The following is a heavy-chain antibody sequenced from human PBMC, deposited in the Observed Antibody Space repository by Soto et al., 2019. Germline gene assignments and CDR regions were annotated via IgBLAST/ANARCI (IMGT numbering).Heavy chain of an antibody. Sequence: PSETLSLTCTVSGGSISSYYWSWIRQPPGKGLEWIGYIYYSWSTNYNPSLKSRVTISVDTSKNQFSLKLSSVTAADTAVYYCARDRRNQAASYFDYWGQGTLVTVSS. CDR2: IYYSWST. J-gene: IGHJ4*02. CDR3: ARDRRNQAASYFDY. D-gene: IGHD1-1*01. V-gene: IGHV4-59*01. CDR1: GGSISSYY.